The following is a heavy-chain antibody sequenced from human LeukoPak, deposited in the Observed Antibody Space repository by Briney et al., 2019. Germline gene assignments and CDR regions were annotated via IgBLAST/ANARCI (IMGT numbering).Heavy chain of an antibody. CDR2: IYHSGST. V-gene: IGHV4-38-2*02. Sequence: SETPSLTCTVSGYPISSGYYWGWIRQPPVKGLEWIGSIYHSGSTYYNPSLKSRVTISVDTSKNQFSLKLSSVTAADTAVYYCAREVVATFPLGGWFDPWGQGTLVTVSS. J-gene: IGHJ5*02. D-gene: IGHD5-12*01. CDR3: AREVVATFPLGGWFDP. CDR1: GYPISSGYY.